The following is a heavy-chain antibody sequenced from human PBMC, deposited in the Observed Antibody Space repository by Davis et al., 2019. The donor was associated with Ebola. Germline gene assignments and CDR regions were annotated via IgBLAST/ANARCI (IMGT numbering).Heavy chain of an antibody. CDR1: GDSIGNVSYY. J-gene: IGHJ4*02. Sequence: SETLSLTCAVSGDSIGNVSYYWSWIRQPPGKGLEWIGYIYYSGSTNYNPSLKSRVTISVDTSKNQFSLKLSSVTAADTAVYYCARGGGSGGYWGQGTLVTVSS. CDR3: ARGGGSGGY. V-gene: IGHV4-61*01. CDR2: IYYSGST. D-gene: IGHD6-25*01.